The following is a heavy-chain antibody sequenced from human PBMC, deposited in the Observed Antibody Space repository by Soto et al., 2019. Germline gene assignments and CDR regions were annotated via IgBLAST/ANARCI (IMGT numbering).Heavy chain of an antibody. V-gene: IGHV1-18*01. J-gene: IGHJ4*02. CDR3: AIDSPPVDY. CDR2: ISAYNGNR. CDR1: GYTFSSYG. Sequence: QVQLVQSGAEVKKHGASVKVSCKASGYTFSSYGITWVRQAPGQGLEWMGWISAYNGNRKYAQKFQGRVTMTTDTSTSTASMELRSLRSDDTAVYYCAIDSPPVDYWGQGTLGTVSS.